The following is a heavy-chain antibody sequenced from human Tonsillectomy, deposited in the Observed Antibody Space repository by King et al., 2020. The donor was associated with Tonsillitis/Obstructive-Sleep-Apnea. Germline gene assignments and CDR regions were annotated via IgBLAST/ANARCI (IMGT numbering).Heavy chain of an antibody. Sequence: VQLQQWGEGLLRPSETLSLTCAVYGGSFSNYYWTWIRQPPGKGLEWIGEINHSGSTNYNPALKSRVTISVDTSKNQFSLKVTSVTAADTAVYFCARGLVFHPYDFWTGYRTRNVVDAFAIWGLGTMVTVSS. CDR2: INHSGST. CDR1: GGSFSNYY. D-gene: IGHD3-3*01. J-gene: IGHJ3*02. CDR3: ARGLVFHPYDFWTGYRTRNVVDAFAI. V-gene: IGHV4-34*01.